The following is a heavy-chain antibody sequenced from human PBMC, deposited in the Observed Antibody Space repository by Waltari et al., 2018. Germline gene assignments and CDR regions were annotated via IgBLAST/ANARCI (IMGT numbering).Heavy chain of an antibody. CDR3: AVGTGYDSSGYNYGNYYYGMDV. D-gene: IGHD3-22*01. J-gene: IGHJ6*02. Sequence: EVQLVQSGAEVNKPGVSLTISCKGPGYSFTSYWSGWVRQMPGKGPDWRGIIYPGDSDTRYSPSFQGQVTISADKSISTAYLQWSSLKASDTAMYYCAVGTGYDSSGYNYGNYYYGMDVWGQGTTVTVSS. CDR2: IYPGDSDT. V-gene: IGHV5-51*03. CDR1: GYSFTSYW.